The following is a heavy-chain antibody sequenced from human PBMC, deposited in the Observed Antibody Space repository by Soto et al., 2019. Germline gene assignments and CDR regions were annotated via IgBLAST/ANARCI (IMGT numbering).Heavy chain of an antibody. CDR3: ARRGVVVPAAIRGGWFDP. D-gene: IGHD2-2*01. V-gene: IGHV4-39*01. CDR2: IYYSGST. J-gene: IGHJ5*02. CDR1: GGSISSSSYY. Sequence: LSLTCTVSGGSISSSSYYWGWIRQPPGKGLEWIGSIYYSGSTYYNPSLKSRVTISVDTSKNQFSLKLSSVTAADTAVYYCARRGVVVPAAIRGGWFDPWGQGTLVTVSS.